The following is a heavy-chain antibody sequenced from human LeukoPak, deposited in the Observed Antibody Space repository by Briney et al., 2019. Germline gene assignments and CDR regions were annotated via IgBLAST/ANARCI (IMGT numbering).Heavy chain of an antibody. CDR3: ARELYGLGITFGGVTIDAFDV. CDR2: IIPIFGAA. Sequence: SVKVSCKASGGTFSSYAISWVRQAPGQGLEWMGGIIPIFGAANYAQKFQGRVTITADESTSTAYMELSSLRSEDTAVYYCARELYGLGITFGGVTIDAFDVWGQGTMVTVSS. V-gene: IGHV1-69*13. CDR1: GGTFSSYA. D-gene: IGHD3-16*01. J-gene: IGHJ3*01.